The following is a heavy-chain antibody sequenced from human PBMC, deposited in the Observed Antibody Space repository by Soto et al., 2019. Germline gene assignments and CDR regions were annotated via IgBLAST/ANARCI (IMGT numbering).Heavy chain of an antibody. V-gene: IGHV3-11*01. CDR2: ISTSGSPA. D-gene: IGHD1-26*01. Sequence: QVHLVESGGGLVKPGGSLRLSCTVSGFAFRHNCLTWIRQAPGKGLEWLSYISTSGSPAYYADSVKGRFTISTDNAKKSLYLPMYSLRAEDTGVYYCATGGIYYEAWGQGTLVTVSS. CDR3: ATGGIYYEA. J-gene: IGHJ5*02. CDR1: GFAFRHNC.